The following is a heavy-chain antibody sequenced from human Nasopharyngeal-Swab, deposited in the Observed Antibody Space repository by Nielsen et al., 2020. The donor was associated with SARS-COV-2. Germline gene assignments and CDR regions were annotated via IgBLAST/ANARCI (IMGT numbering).Heavy chain of an antibody. CDR2: INHSGST. Sequence: SETLSLTCAVYGGFFSGYYWSWIRQAPGKGLEWIGEINHSGSTNYNPSLKRRATISLDMSKNQFSLNLSSVTAADTAVYYCARGEVLRFLEWSSAGGMDVWGQGTTVTVSS. D-gene: IGHD3-3*01. V-gene: IGHV4-34*01. CDR1: GGFFSGYY. CDR3: ARGEVLRFLEWSSAGGMDV. J-gene: IGHJ6*02.